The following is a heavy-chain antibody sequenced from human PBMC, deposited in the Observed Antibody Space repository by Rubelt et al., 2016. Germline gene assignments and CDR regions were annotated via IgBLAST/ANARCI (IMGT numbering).Heavy chain of an antibody. CDR3: ARLHYYGGNSLSY. Sequence: EVQLVESGGDLVQPGGSLRLSCAASGFTVSINHMTWVRQAPGKGLEWVSVIYSDGTTNNADCVEGSFTVSRYDSTNTLDLQMNSLRAEDTALYYCARLHYYGGNSLSYWGQGTLVSVSS. CDR2: IYSDGTT. D-gene: IGHD4-23*01. J-gene: IGHJ4*02. CDR1: GFTVSINH. V-gene: IGHV3-66*04.